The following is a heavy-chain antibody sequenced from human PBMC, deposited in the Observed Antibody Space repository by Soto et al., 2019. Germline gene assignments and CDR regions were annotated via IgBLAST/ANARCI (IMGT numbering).Heavy chain of an antibody. D-gene: IGHD2-15*01. CDR2: IWYDGGNY. V-gene: IGHV3-33*01. J-gene: IGHJ4*02. Sequence: PGVSLRLPCAPSGCTFRSSGMHGVRQALGKALERVAGIWYDGGNYYYADPVKGRFTISRDTSKNTLYLQMNSLRAEDTAVYYCGREGAYCSGGSCYPHFEDWGQGAQVSV. CDR1: GCTFRSSG. CDR3: GREGAYCSGGSCYPHFED.